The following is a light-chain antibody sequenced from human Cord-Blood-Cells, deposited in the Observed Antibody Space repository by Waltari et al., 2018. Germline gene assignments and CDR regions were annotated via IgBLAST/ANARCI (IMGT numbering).Light chain of an antibody. J-gene: IGLJ3*02. Sequence: QSVLTQPPSASGTPGQRVTISCSGSSSNIGSNTVNWYQQLPGPAPKLLIYSNNQRPSGVPDRFSGSKSGTPASLAISGLQSEDEADYYCAAWDDSLNGWVFGGGTKLTVL. CDR3: AAWDDSLNGWV. CDR1: SSNIGSNT. CDR2: SNN. V-gene: IGLV1-44*01.